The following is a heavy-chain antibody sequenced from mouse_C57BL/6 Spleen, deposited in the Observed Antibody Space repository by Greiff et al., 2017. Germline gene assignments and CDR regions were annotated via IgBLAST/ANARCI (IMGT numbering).Heavy chain of an antibody. CDR2: IDPSDSYT. Sequence: QVQLQQPGAELVKPGASVKLSCKASGYTFTSYWMQWVKQRPGQGLEWIGEIDPSDSYTNYNQKFKGKATLTVDTSSSTAYMQLSSLTSEDSAVYYCARSSYYSNYLRAMDYWGQGTSVTVSS. D-gene: IGHD2-5*01. J-gene: IGHJ4*01. CDR3: ARSSYYSNYLRAMDY. V-gene: IGHV1-50*01. CDR1: GYTFTSYW.